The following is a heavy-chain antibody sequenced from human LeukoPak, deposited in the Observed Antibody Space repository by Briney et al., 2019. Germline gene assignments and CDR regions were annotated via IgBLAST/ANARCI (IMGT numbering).Heavy chain of an antibody. CDR3: ARDNSVGDNAWWFDP. J-gene: IGHJ5*02. CDR2: INPSGGST. CDR1: GYIFTSYY. D-gene: IGHD1-26*01. Sequence: EASVTVSCKTSGYIFTSYYIHWVRQAPGQGPEWMGIINPSGGSTNYAQKFQGRVTMTRDMSTSTDYMELSSLRSEDTAIYYCARDNSVGDNAWWFDPWGQGTLVTVSS. V-gene: IGHV1-46*01.